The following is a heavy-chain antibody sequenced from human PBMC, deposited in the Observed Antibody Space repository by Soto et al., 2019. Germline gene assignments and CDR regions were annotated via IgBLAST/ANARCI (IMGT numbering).Heavy chain of an antibody. V-gene: IGHV4-59*03. J-gene: IGHJ6*02. CDR2: IFDSGST. CDR1: GGSISGYF. CDR3: AWDAATYYHGLDV. Sequence: SETLSLTCTVSGGSISGYFWSWIRQPPGKGLELIGYIFDSGSTNYNPSLKSRLTISLDTTTNQFFLNLRSVTAADTAVYYCAWDAATYYHGLDVWGQGTPVTVSS. D-gene: IGHD1-26*01.